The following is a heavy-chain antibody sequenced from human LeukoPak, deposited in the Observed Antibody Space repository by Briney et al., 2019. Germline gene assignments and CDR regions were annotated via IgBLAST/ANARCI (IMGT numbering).Heavy chain of an antibody. CDR3: ARAGSYRFDY. Sequence: PGGSLRLSCAAPGFTFSSYWVHWVRQGPGKGLVRVSRINTDGSSTSYADSVKGRFTISRDNAKNTLYLQMNSLTAEDTAVYYCARAGSYRFDYWGQGTLVTVSS. J-gene: IGHJ4*02. CDR1: GFTFSSYW. V-gene: IGHV3-74*01. CDR2: INTDGSST. D-gene: IGHD1-26*01.